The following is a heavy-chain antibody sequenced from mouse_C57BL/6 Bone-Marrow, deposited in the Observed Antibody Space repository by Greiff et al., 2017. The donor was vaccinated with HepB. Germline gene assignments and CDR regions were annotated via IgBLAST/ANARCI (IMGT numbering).Heavy chain of an antibody. J-gene: IGHJ2*01. CDR1: GYTFTSYG. Sequence: QVQLQQSGAELARPGASVKLSCKASGYTFTSYGISWVKQRTGQGLEWIGEIYPRSGNTYYNEKFKGKATLTADKSSSTAYMELRSLTSEDSAVYFCARGGSNLYYFDYWGQGTTLTVSS. CDR3: ARGGSNLYYFDY. V-gene: IGHV1-81*01. D-gene: IGHD2-5*01. CDR2: IYPRSGNT.